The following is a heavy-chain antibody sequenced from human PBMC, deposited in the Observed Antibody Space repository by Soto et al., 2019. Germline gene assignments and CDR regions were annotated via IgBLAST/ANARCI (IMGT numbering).Heavy chain of an antibody. V-gene: IGHV3-7*05. CDR2: IKQDGSEK. CDR1: GFTFSSYW. J-gene: IGHJ4*02. Sequence: GGSLRLSCAASGFTFSSYWMSWVRQAPGKGLEWVANIKQDGSEKYYVDSVKGRFTISRDNAKNSLYLQMNSLRAEDMAVYYCARDRLRYFDWLTEYYFDYWGQGTLVTVSS. CDR3: ARDRLRYFDWLTEYYFDY. D-gene: IGHD3-9*01.